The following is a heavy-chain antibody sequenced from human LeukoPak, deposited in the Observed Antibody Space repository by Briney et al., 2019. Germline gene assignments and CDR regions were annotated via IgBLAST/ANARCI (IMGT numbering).Heavy chain of an antibody. V-gene: IGHV3-48*01. J-gene: IGHJ3*02. CDR3: ARDHAYAFDI. CDR2: IRSSDGAV. Sequence: GGSLRLSCVASGFTFSYYTMNWARQAPGKGLEWISYIRSSDGAVSYADSVKGRFTISTDTAKNSLFLQMNSLSAEDTAVYYCARDHAYAFDIWGQGTMVTVSS. CDR1: GFTFSYYT.